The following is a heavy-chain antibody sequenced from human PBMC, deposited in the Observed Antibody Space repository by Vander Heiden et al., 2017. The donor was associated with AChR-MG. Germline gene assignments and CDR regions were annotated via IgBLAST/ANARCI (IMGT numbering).Heavy chain of an antibody. CDR3: ATRPLFAVTPIF. V-gene: IGHV3-23*01. D-gene: IGHD4-17*01. CDR2: ISGSGDST. CDR1: GFTFSSFA. Sequence: EVQLLESGGGLVQPGGSLRLSWAASGFTFSSFARSWVRQAPGKGLEWVSGISGSGDSTYIADSVKGRFTISRDNSKNTLYLQMNSLRAEDTAVYYCATRPLFAVTPIFWGQGTLVTVSS. J-gene: IGHJ4*02.